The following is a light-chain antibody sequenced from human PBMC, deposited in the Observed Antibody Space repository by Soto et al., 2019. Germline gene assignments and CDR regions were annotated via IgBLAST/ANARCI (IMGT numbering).Light chain of an antibody. CDR3: QQYGSSLIT. V-gene: IGKV3-20*01. CDR2: GAS. Sequence: EIVLTQSPGTLSLSPGERATLSCRASQSFTSNSLAWYHQKFGQPPRLLIYGASSRATGIPDRFSGSGSGTDFTLTISRLEPEDFAVYYCQQYGSSLITFGQGTRLEIK. J-gene: IGKJ5*01. CDR1: QSFTSNS.